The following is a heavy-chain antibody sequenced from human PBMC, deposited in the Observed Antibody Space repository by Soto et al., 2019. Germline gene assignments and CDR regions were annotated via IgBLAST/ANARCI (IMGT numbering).Heavy chain of an antibody. CDR3: AKNSVAEWELLGYYYGMDV. V-gene: IGHV3-30*18. D-gene: IGHD1-26*01. J-gene: IGHJ6*02. Sequence: QVQLVESGGGVVQPGRSLRLSCAASGFTFSSYGMHGVRQAPGKGLEWVAVISYDGSNKYYADSVKDRFTISRDNSKNTLYQQMNSLRAEDTAVYYCAKNSVAEWELLGYYYGMDVWGQGTTVTVSS. CDR1: GFTFSSYG. CDR2: ISYDGSNK.